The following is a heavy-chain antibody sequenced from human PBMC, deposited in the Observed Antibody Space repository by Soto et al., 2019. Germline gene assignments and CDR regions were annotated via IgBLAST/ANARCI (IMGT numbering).Heavy chain of an antibody. CDR3: ARDLVVDTAMVRRYYGMDV. D-gene: IGHD5-18*01. Sequence: SETLSLTCTVSGGSISSYYWSWIRQPPGKGLEWIGYIYYSGSTNYNPSLKSRVTISVDTSKNQFSLKLSSVTAADTAVYYCARDLVVDTAMVRRYYGMDVWGQGTTVTVSS. CDR1: GGSISSYY. CDR2: IYYSGST. J-gene: IGHJ6*02. V-gene: IGHV4-59*01.